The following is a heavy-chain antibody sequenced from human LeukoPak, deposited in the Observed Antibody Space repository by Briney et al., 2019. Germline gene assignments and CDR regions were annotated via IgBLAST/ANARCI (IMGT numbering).Heavy chain of an antibody. CDR3: ARGGRIVVVVAATYDY. V-gene: IGHV1-2*02. CDR2: INPNSGGT. Sequence: ASVKVSCKASGYTFTGYYMHWVRQAPGQGLEWMGWINPNSGGTNYAQKFQGRVTMTRDTSISTAYMELSRLRSDDTAVYYCARGGRIVVVVAATYDYWGQGTLVTVSS. D-gene: IGHD2-15*01. J-gene: IGHJ4*02. CDR1: GYTFTGYY.